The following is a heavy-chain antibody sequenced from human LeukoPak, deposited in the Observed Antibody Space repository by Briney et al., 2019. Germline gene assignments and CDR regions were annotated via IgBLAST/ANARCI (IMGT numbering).Heavy chain of an antibody. CDR3: ARESGSRYPGGAFDV. CDR2: ISGSGGST. Sequence: GGSLRLSCAASGFTFSSYAMSWVRQAPGKGLEWVSAISGSGGSTYYADSVKGRCTVSRDNSKNTMILQMNSVRAEDTAVYYCARESGSRYPGGAFDVWGQGTMVTVSS. J-gene: IGHJ3*01. CDR1: GFTFSSYA. V-gene: IGHV3-23*01. D-gene: IGHD2-2*01.